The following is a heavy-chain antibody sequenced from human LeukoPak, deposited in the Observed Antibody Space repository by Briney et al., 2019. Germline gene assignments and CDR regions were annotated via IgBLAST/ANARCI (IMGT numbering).Heavy chain of an antibody. J-gene: IGHJ4*02. Sequence: ASVKVSCKASGYTFTSYDINWVRQATGQGLEWMGWMNPNSGNTGYAQKFQGRVTITRNTSISTAYMELSSLRSEDTAVYYCARGGQRKYCGGGSCYNRGREQYYFDYWGQGTLVTVSS. CDR2: MNPNSGNT. CDR3: ARGGQRKYCGGGSCYNRGREQYYFDY. D-gene: IGHD2-15*01. CDR1: GYTFTSYD. V-gene: IGHV1-8*03.